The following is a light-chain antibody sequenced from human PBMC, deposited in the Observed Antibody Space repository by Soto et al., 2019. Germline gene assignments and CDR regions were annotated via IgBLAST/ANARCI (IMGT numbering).Light chain of an antibody. J-gene: IGLJ2*01. CDR1: SSGIGANNY. Sequence: QCALTQPASVSGSPGQSITISCTGTSSGIGANNYVSWYQHHPGKAPKILIYEAANRPSGISHRFSGSKSGNTASLTISGLQAEDEADYFCTSYTSASTLVFGGGTKLTDL. V-gene: IGLV2-14*01. CDR3: TSYTSASTLV. CDR2: EAA.